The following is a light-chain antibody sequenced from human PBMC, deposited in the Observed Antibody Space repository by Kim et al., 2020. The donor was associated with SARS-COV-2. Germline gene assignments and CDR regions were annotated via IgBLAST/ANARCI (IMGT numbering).Light chain of an antibody. CDR2: QEY. J-gene: IGLJ2*01. CDR1: KFVAIS. Sequence: SYELTQPPSVSVSPGQTATITCAGTKFVAISACWYQQRPGQAPVLVIYQEYKRPSGIPGRFSGSTSGNTATLTISGIQAMDEADYYCQAWDSDTVVFGGG. V-gene: IGLV3-1*01. CDR3: QAWDSDTVV.